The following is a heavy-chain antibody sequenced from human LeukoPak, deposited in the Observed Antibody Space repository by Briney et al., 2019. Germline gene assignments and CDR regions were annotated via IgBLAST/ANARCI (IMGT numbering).Heavy chain of an antibody. CDR1: GFTFSSYA. D-gene: IGHD2/OR15-2a*01. Sequence: PGGSLRLSCAASGFTFSSYAMSWVRQAPGKGLKWVSAISGSGDSTYYADSVKGRFTISRDNSKNTLYLQMDSLRAEDTAIYYCAKTPHVLRGGHYYFDYWGQGTLVTVSS. CDR2: ISGSGDST. J-gene: IGHJ4*02. V-gene: IGHV3-23*01. CDR3: AKTPHVLRGGHYYFDY.